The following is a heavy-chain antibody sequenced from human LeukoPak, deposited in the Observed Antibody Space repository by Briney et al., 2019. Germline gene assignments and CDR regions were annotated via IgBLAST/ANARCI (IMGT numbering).Heavy chain of an antibody. V-gene: IGHV1-18*01. CDR2: ISAYNGNT. J-gene: IGHJ6*02. CDR1: GYTFTSYG. CDR3: ARPVWFGELTPMDV. D-gene: IGHD3-10*01. Sequence: GASVKVSCKASGYTFTSYGISWVRQAPGQGLEWMGWISAYNGNTNYARKLQGRVTMTTDTSTSTAYMELRSLRSDDTAVYYCARPVWFGELTPMDVWGQGTTVTDSS.